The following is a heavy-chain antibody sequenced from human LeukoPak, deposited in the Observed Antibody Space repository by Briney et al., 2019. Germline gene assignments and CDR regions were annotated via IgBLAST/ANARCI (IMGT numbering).Heavy chain of an antibody. Sequence: ASVKVSCKASGGTFSSYAISWVRQAPGQGLEWMGGIIPIFGTANYAQKFQGRVTITTDESTSTAYMELSSLRSEDTAVYYCARDRTYSSSSAPYYYYYMDVWGKGTTVTVSS. V-gene: IGHV1-69*05. CDR3: ARDRTYSSSSAPYYYYYMDV. J-gene: IGHJ6*03. D-gene: IGHD6-6*01. CDR1: GGTFSSYA. CDR2: IIPIFGTA.